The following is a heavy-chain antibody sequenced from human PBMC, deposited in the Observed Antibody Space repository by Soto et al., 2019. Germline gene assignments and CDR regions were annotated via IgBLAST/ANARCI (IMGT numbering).Heavy chain of an antibody. CDR1: GFTFSSHA. D-gene: IGHD3-16*01. Sequence: QVQLVDSGGGVVQPGRSLRLSCAASGFTFSSHAMHWVRQAPGKGLEWVAFISYDGSNQHYAESVKGRFTISRDNSENTLYLPMDSLRAEDKAMYFCARDLGAGKFDYWGQGTLVTVSS. V-gene: IGHV3-30-3*01. J-gene: IGHJ4*02. CDR3: ARDLGAGKFDY. CDR2: ISYDGSNQ.